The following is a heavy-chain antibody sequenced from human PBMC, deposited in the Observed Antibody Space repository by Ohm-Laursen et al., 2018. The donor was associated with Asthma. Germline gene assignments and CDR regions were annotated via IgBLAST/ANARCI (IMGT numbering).Heavy chain of an antibody. CDR3: ARGHSEWLDRYYGMDV. CDR1: GASFSTYY. V-gene: IGHV4-59*01. D-gene: IGHD5-12*01. CDR2: IYYSGST. Sequence: PGTLSLTCPLSGASFSTYYWGWIRQPPGKGLEWIGYIYYSGSTNYNPSLKSRVTISVDTSKNQFSLKLSSVTAEDTAVYYCARGHSEWLDRYYGMDVWGQGTTVTVSS. J-gene: IGHJ6*02.